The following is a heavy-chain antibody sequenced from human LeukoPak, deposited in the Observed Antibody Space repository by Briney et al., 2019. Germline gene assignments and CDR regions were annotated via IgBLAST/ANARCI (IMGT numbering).Heavy chain of an antibody. V-gene: IGHV1-69*17. CDR3: ATQVGLHLDY. CDR1: GGTFSSYT. D-gene: IGHD2-15*01. J-gene: IGHJ4*02. Sequence: GSSVKVSCKASGGTFSSYTIRWVRQAPGQGLEWVGGIIPIFGIANYAQKFQGRVTITAHKSTSTAYMELSSLRSEDTAVYYCATQVGLHLDYWGQGTLVTVSS. CDR2: IIPIFGIA.